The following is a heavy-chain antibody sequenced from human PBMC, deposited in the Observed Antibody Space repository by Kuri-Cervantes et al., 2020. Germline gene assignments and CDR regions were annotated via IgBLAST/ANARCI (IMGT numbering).Heavy chain of an antibody. CDR1: RFTFSSYA. CDR2: IKQDGSEK. Sequence: GWSLRLSCAASRFTFSSYAMSWVRQAPGKGLEWVANIKQDGSEKYYVDSVKGRFTISRDNAKNSLYLQMNSLRAEDTAVYYCARAYYDILTGSPYYFDCWGQGTLVTVSS. V-gene: IGHV3-7*01. D-gene: IGHD3-9*01. CDR3: ARAYYDILTGSPYYFDC. J-gene: IGHJ4*02.